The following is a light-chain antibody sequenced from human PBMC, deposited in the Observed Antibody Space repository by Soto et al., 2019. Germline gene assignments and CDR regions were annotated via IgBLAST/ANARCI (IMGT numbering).Light chain of an antibody. CDR3: QQYNNWPWT. V-gene: IGKV3-15*01. CDR2: GAF. CDR1: QSVSSSY. Sequence: DIVLTQSPGTLSLSPGERATLSFMASQSVSSSYLVWHQQKPGQAPRLLIHGAFTRATGIPARFSGSGSGTEFTLTISTLQSEDFAVYYCQQYNNWPWTFGQGTKVDIK. J-gene: IGKJ1*01.